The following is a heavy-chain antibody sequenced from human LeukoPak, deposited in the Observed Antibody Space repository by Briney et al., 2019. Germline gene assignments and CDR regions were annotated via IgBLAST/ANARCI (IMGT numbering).Heavy chain of an antibody. D-gene: IGHD3-10*01. CDR3: AKVRYGTFNWFDP. V-gene: IGHV4-39*07. CDR1: GGSISSTNYY. Sequence: SETLTLTCIVSGGSISSTNYYWGWIRQPPGKGLEWIGRIYSSGSTNYNPSLKSRVTMSIDTSKNQFSLKLSSVTAADTAVYYCAKVRYGTFNWFDPWGQGTLVTVSS. J-gene: IGHJ5*02. CDR2: IYSSGST.